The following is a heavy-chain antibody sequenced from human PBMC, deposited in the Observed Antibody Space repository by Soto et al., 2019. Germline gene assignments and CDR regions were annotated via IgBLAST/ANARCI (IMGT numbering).Heavy chain of an antibody. V-gene: IGHV1-46*01. CDR1: GDSFTNYY. D-gene: IGHD3-3*01. CDR2: INSSGGSP. J-gene: IGHJ6*02. CDR3: AGERNYDFWSGYSSYGMDV. Sequence: QVQLIQSGAEVRKPGASVKVSCKASGDSFTNYYFHWVRQAPGQSLEWMGIINSSGGSPTYAQKFLGRVHLNRDTSTSTVYMELSSLKSEDTAVYYCAGERNYDFWSGYSSYGMDVWGQGTTVSVSS.